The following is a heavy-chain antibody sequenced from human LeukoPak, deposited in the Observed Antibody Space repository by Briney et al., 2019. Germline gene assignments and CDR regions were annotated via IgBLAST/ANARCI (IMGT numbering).Heavy chain of an antibody. CDR2: IYTSGST. CDR1: GGSISSGSYY. J-gene: IGHJ3*02. Sequence: SETLSLTCTVSGGSISSGSYYWSWIRQPAGKGLEWIGRIYTSGSTNYNPSLKSRVTISVDTSKNQFSLKLSSVTAADTAVYYCATSLYYDFWSGSNRPYAFDIWGQGTMVTVSS. D-gene: IGHD3-3*01. CDR3: ATSLYYDFWSGSNRPYAFDI. V-gene: IGHV4-61*02.